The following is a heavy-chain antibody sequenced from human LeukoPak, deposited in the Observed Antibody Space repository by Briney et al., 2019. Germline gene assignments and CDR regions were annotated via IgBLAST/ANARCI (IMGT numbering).Heavy chain of an antibody. V-gene: IGHV1-8*01. J-gene: IGHJ5*02. CDR2: MNPNSGNT. Sequence: ASVKVSCKASGYTFTGYDINWVRQATGQGLKWMGWMNPNSGNTGYAQKFQGRVTITRNTSISTAYMELSSLRSEDTAVYYCARWDIVVVPAATYNWFDPWGQGTLVTVSS. D-gene: IGHD2-2*01. CDR3: ARWDIVVVPAATYNWFDP. CDR1: GYTFTGYD.